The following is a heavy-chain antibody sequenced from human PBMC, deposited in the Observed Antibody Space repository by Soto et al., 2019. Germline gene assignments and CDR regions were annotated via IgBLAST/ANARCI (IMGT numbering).Heavy chain of an antibody. CDR3: AKDKLVATIHYYYGMDV. Sequence: QVQLVESGGGVVQPGRSLRLSCAASGFTFSSYGMHWVRQAPGKGLEWVAVISYDGSNKYYADSVKGRFTISRDNSKNTLYLQMNSLRAEDTAVYYCAKDKLVATIHYYYGMDVWGQGTTVTVSS. V-gene: IGHV3-30*18. CDR1: GFTFSSYG. D-gene: IGHD5-12*01. J-gene: IGHJ6*02. CDR2: ISYDGSNK.